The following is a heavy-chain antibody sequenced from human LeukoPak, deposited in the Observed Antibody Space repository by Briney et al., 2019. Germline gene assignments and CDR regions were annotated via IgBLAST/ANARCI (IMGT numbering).Heavy chain of an antibody. Sequence: GGSLRLSCAASGFTFSRYSINWVRQAPGKGLEWVSFISTSSSYIHYADSVKGRFTISRDNARNSLYLQMNSLRAEDTAVYYCAKARGYSYGAIDYWGQGTLVTVSS. CDR2: ISTSSSYI. J-gene: IGHJ4*02. D-gene: IGHD5-18*01. CDR1: GFTFSRYS. V-gene: IGHV3-21*04. CDR3: AKARGYSYGAIDY.